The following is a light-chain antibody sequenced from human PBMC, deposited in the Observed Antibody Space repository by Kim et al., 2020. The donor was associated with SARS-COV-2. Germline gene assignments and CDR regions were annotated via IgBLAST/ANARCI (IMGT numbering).Light chain of an antibody. J-gene: IGLJ1*01. V-gene: IGLV2-14*03. CDR3: SSYRSSGYV. Sequence: QSVLTQPASVSGSPGQSITISCTGTSSDVGGYNYVSWYQQYPGKAPKLMIYDVSKRPSGVSNRFSGSKSGNTASLTISGLQAEDVADYYCSSYRSSGYVFGTGTKVTVL. CDR2: DVS. CDR1: SSDVGGYNY.